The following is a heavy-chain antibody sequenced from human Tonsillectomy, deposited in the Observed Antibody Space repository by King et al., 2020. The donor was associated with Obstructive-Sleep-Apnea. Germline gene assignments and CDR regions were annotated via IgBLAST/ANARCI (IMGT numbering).Heavy chain of an antibody. J-gene: IGHJ4*02. CDR1: GGSISSGDYY. V-gene: IGHV4-30-4*01. D-gene: IGHD3-22*01. Sequence: VQLQESGPGLVKPSQTLSLTCTVSGGSISSGDYYWSWIRQPPGKGLEWIGYIYYSGSTYYNPSLKSRVTISVDTSNNQFSLKLSSVTAADTAVYYCARVAYYYDNSGYSVKILDYWGQGTLVTVSS. CDR2: IYYSGST. CDR3: ARVAYYYDNSGYSVKILDY.